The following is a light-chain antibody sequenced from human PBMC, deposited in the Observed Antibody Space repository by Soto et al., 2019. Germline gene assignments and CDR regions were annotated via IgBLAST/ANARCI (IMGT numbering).Light chain of an antibody. CDR3: QQLNSYPLT. CDR1: QGISSY. J-gene: IGKJ4*01. Sequence: DIQLTQSPSFLSASIGDRVTITCRASQGISSYLAWYQQKPGKAPKLLIYAASNLQSGVPSRFSGSGSGTEFTITISSLQPEDFATYYCQQLNSYPLTFGGGTKVGIK. CDR2: AAS. V-gene: IGKV1-9*01.